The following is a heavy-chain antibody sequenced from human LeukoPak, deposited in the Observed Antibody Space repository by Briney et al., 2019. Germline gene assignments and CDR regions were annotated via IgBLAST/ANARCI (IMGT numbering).Heavy chain of an antibody. Sequence: SETLSLTCTVSGGSISSYYWSWIRQPPGKGLEWIGYIYYSGSTNYNPSLKSRVTISVDTSKNQFSLKLSSVTAADTAVYYCARDSPYSSGWEHFDYWGREPWSPSPQ. J-gene: IGHJ4*02. CDR3: ARDSPYSSGWEHFDY. CDR1: GGSISSYY. D-gene: IGHD6-19*01. CDR2: IYYSGST. V-gene: IGHV4-59*01.